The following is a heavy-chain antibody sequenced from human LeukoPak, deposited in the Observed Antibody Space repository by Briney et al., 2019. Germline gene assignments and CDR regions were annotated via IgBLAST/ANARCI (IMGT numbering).Heavy chain of an antibody. D-gene: IGHD3-10*01. Sequence: SETLSLTCSVSGGSISSYYWSWIRQPPGKGLEWIGYIYYSGSTNYNPSLKSRLTISVDAPKNQFSLKLSSVTAANTAVYYCARVGYYGSGLGWFDPWGQGTLVTVSS. CDR1: GGSISSYY. J-gene: IGHJ5*02. V-gene: IGHV4-59*01. CDR2: IYYSGST. CDR3: ARVGYYGSGLGWFDP.